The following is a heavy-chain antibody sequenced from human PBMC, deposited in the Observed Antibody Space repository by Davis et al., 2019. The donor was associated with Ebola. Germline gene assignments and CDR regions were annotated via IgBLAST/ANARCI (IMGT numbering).Heavy chain of an antibody. CDR2: IRSKASSYAT. Sequence: GESLKISCAASGFTFSGSAMHWVRQASGKGLEWVGRIRSKASSYATAYAASVKGRFTISRDDSKNTAYLQMNSLKTEDTAVYYCTTTTDAFDIWGQGTMVTVSS. D-gene: IGHD1-7*01. J-gene: IGHJ3*02. CDR1: GFTFSGSA. V-gene: IGHV3-73*01. CDR3: TTTTDAFDI.